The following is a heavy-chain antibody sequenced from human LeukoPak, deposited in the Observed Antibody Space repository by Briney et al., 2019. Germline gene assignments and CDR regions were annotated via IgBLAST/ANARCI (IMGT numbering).Heavy chain of an antibody. Sequence: ASVKVSCKASGYTFTSYGISWVRQAPGQGLERMGWISAYNGNTNYAQKLQGRVTMTTDTSTSTAYMELRSLRSDDTAVYYCARDIGSSWYRDFGYWGQGTLVTVSS. D-gene: IGHD6-13*01. CDR1: GYTFTSYG. CDR2: ISAYNGNT. V-gene: IGHV1-18*01. CDR3: ARDIGSSWYRDFGY. J-gene: IGHJ4*02.